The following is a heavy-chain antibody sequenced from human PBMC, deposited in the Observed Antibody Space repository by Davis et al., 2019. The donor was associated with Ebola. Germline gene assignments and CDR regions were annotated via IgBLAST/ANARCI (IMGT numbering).Heavy chain of an antibody. Sequence: GESLKISCAASGFTFSSYGMHWVRQAPGKGLEWVAVIWYDGSNKYYADSVKGRFTISRDNSKNTLYLQMNSLRAEETAGYYCARDPMDYYDSSGDPNPFDYWDQGTLVTVSS. CDR1: GFTFSSYG. J-gene: IGHJ4*02. CDR2: IWYDGSNK. CDR3: ARDPMDYYDSSGDPNPFDY. V-gene: IGHV3-33*01. D-gene: IGHD3-22*01.